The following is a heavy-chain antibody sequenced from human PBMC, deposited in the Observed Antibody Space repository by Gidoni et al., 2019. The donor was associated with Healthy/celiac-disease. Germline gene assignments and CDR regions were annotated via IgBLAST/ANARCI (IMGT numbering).Heavy chain of an antibody. J-gene: IGHJ6*02. CDR2: IYSGGST. D-gene: IGHD3-10*01. V-gene: IGHV3-66*02. CDR3: ARDQWFGEGGMDV. Sequence: EVQLVESGGGLVQPGGSLRLSCAASGFPVSSNYMSWVRQGPGKGLEWVSVIYSGGSTYYADSVKGRFTISRDNSKNTLYLQMNSLRAEDTAVYYCARDQWFGEGGMDVWGQGTTVTVSS. CDR1: GFPVSSNY.